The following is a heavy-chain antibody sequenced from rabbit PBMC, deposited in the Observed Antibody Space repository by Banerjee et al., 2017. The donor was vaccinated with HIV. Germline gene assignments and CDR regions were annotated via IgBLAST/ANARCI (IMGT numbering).Heavy chain of an antibody. D-gene: IGHD8-1*01. J-gene: IGHJ3*01. CDR1: GFSFSSSYY. Sequence: QSLEESGGGLVQPEGSLTLTCTASGFSFSSSYYMCWVRQAPGKGLEWIACIYAGSSGSTYYARWAKGRFTISKTSSTTVTLQMTSLTAADTATYFCASYADSSYYPTLLDLWGPGTLVTVS. CDR3: ASYADSSYYPTLLDL. CDR2: IYAGSSGST. V-gene: IGHV1S40*01.